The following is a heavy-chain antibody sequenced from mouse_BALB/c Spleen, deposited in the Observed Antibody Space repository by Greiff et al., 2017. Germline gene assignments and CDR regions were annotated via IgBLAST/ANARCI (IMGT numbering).Heavy chain of an antibody. D-gene: IGHD1-2*01. J-gene: IGHJ2*01. Sequence: EVKLVESGGGLVKPGGSLKLSCAASGFTFSSYTMSWVRQTPEKRLEWVATISSGGSYPYYPDSVKGRFTISRDNAKNTLYLQMSSLKSEDTAMYYCTRDRGLTTATPFDYWGQGTTLTVSS. CDR1: GFTFSSYT. CDR3: TRDRGLTTATPFDY. CDR2: ISSGGSYP. V-gene: IGHV5-6-4*01.